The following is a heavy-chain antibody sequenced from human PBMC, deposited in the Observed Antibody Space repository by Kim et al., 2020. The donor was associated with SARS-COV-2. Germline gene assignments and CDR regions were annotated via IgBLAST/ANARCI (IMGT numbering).Heavy chain of an antibody. V-gene: IGHV3-11*06. J-gene: IGHJ3*02. Sequence: RFTISRDNAKNSLYLQMNSLRAEDTAVYYCARLTLRYCSSTSCWDDAFDIWGQGTMVTVSS. CDR3: ARLTLRYCSSTSCWDDAFDI. D-gene: IGHD2-2*01.